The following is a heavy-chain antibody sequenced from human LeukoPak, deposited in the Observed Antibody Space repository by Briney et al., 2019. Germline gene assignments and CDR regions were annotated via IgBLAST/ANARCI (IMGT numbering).Heavy chain of an antibody. CDR1: GFTFSDYY. V-gene: IGHV3-11*01. J-gene: IGHJ4*02. Sequence: GGSLRLSCAASGFTFSDYYMSWIRQAPGKGLEWVSYVSSSGSAIYYADSVKGRFTISRDNAKNSLYLQMNSLRAEDTAVYYCTKASRRHCGSTVCYTLDYWGQGTLVTVSS. CDR2: VSSSGSAI. CDR3: TKASRRHCGSTVCYTLDY. D-gene: IGHD2-2*02.